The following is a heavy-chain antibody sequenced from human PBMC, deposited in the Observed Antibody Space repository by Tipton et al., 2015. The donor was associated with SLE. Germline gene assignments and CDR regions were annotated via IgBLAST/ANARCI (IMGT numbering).Heavy chain of an antibody. Sequence: TLSLTCTVSGGSISSYYWSWIRQPPGRGLEWIGYIYSSGSTAYNPSLKSRVTISVDTSKNQFSLKLSSVTAADTAVYYCARTPGGVQGQIGWYFELWGRGTLVTVSS. CDR3: ARTPGGVQGQIGWYFEL. CDR1: GGSISSYY. CDR2: IYSSGST. J-gene: IGHJ2*01. D-gene: IGHD3-10*01. V-gene: IGHV4-59*01.